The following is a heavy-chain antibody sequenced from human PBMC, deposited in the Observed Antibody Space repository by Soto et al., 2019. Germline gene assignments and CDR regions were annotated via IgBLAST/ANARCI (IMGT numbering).Heavy chain of an antibody. CDR3: ARQPSSSADGTVTIGVDY. CDR1: GYSFTSYW. V-gene: IGHV5-51*01. J-gene: IGHJ4*02. Sequence: GESLKISCKGSGYSFTSYWIGWVRQMPGKGLEWMGIIYPGDSDTRYSPSFQGQVTISADKSISTAYLQWSSLKASDTAMYYCARQPSSSADGTVTIGVDYWGQGTLVTVSS. D-gene: IGHD4-17*01. CDR2: IYPGDSDT.